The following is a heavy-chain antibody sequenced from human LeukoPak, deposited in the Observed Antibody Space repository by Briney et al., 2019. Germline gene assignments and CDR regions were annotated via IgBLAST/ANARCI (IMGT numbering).Heavy chain of an antibody. D-gene: IGHD4-17*01. Sequence: SETLSLTCTVSGASITSNTYFWDWLRQPPGKGLEWIGTISYSKSASYNTSLKSRVTISVDTSTSQFSLKLRSVTAADTAVYFCARGLVDYELPKGYIDYWGQGTLVTVSS. CDR3: ARGLVDYELPKGYIDY. CDR1: GASITSNTYF. CDR2: ISYSKSA. V-gene: IGHV4-39*07. J-gene: IGHJ4*02.